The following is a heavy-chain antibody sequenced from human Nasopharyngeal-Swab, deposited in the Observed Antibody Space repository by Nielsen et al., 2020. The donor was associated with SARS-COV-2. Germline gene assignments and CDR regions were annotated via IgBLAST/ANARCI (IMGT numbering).Heavy chain of an antibody. CDR3: AKEGLGAPYYFDY. CDR1: GLTFSTYA. J-gene: IGHJ4*02. CDR2: ISYDGSNK. V-gene: IGHV3-30-3*01. Sequence: GESLKISCAASGLTFSTYAIHWVRQAPGKGLEWVAVISYDGSNKYYADSVKGRFTISRDKSKNTLYLQMNSLRAEDTAVYYCAKEGLGAPYYFDYWGQGTLVTVSS. D-gene: IGHD1-26*01.